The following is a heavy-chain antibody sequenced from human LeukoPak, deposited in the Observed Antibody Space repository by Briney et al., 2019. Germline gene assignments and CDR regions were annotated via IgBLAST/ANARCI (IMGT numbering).Heavy chain of an antibody. CDR2: ISYDGSDK. J-gene: IGHJ4*02. CDR1: GFFFSYYG. V-gene: IGHV3-30*18. CDR3: AKDMRPYSGDRSFLFDQ. D-gene: IGHD1-26*01. Sequence: GGSLRLSCAASGFFFSYYGVHWVRQAPGKGLEWVALISYDGSDKYFADSVKGRFSISRDNSQKTLYLQMNSLISEDTAIYYCAKDMRPYSGDRSFLFDQWGQGTLVIVSS.